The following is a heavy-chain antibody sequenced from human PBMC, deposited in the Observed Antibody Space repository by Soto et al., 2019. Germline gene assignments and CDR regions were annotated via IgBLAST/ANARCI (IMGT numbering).Heavy chain of an antibody. CDR1: GFICSSYD. J-gene: IGHJ3*02. CDR2: ILVGGST. CDR3: AKTTATSGGAFEI. V-gene: IGHV3-23*01. D-gene: IGHD1-1*01. Sequence: GGSLRLSCAVSGFICSSYDMSWVRQAPGKGLEWVSTILVGGSTHYEDSVKGRFTISRDTSKNTVYLQMNSLTAGDTAFYYCAKTTATSGGAFEIYGQGTMVTVSS.